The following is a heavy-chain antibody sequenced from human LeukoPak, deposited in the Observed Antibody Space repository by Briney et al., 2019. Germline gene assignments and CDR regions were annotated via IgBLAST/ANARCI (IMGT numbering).Heavy chain of an antibody. CDR3: AKDSVYGGWGDAFDI. V-gene: IGHV3-30*02. CDR2: LRYDGSSK. J-gene: IGHJ3*02. D-gene: IGHD3-16*01. CDR1: GFTFSNSG. Sequence: GGSLRLSCAASGFTFSNSGMHWVRQAPGKGLEWVSFLRYDGSSKFYTDSVQGRFTISRDNSKNTLYLQMNSLRVEDAAVYYCAKDSVYGGWGDAFDIWGQGTMVTVSS.